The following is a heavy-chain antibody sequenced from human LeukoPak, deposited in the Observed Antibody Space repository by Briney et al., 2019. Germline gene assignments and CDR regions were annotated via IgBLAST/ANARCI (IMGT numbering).Heavy chain of an antibody. CDR1: GFTFSSYA. D-gene: IGHD6-19*01. CDR2: ISGSDGST. CDR3: AKDRIAVALGAGAQINWFDP. Sequence: GGSLRLSCAASGFTFSSYAMSWVRQAPGKGLEWVSAISGSDGSTYYADSVKGRFTISRDNSKNTLYLQMNSLRAEDTAVYYCAKDRIAVALGAGAQINWFDPWGQGTLVTVSS. V-gene: IGHV3-23*01. J-gene: IGHJ5*02.